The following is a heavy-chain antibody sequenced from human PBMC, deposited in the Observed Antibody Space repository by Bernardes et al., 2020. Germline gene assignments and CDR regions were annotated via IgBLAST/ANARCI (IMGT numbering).Heavy chain of an antibody. D-gene: IGHD3-22*01. V-gene: IGHV1-8*01. CDR1: GYTFPNYD. CDR2: MNPNSGNT. CDR3: ASLTYYYDSSGYYPGAFDI. Sequence: AGGQVPRKASGYTFPNYDINWVRQATGQGLEWMGWMNPNSGNTGYAQKFQGRVTMTRNTSISTAYMELSSLRSEDTAVYYCASLTYYYDSSGYYPGAFDIWGQGTMVTGSS. J-gene: IGHJ3*02.